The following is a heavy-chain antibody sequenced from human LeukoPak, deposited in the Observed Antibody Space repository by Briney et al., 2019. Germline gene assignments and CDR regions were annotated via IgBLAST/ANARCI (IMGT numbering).Heavy chain of an antibody. V-gene: IGHV1-18*01. CDR2: ISAYNGNT. Sequence: GASVKVSCKASGYTFTSYGISWVRQAPGQGLEWMGWISAYNGNTNYAQKLQGRVTMTTDTSTSTAYMELSSLRSEDTAVYYCARAPPEGVASYAFDIWGQGTMVTVSS. D-gene: IGHD3-3*01. J-gene: IGHJ3*02. CDR1: GYTFTSYG. CDR3: ARAPPEGVASYAFDI.